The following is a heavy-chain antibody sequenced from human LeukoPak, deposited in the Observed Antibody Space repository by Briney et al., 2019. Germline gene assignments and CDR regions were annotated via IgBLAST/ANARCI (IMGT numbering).Heavy chain of an antibody. CDR1: GGSISSYY. Sequence: SETLSLTCTVPGGSISSYYWSWIRQPPGKGLEWIGFIFYSGTTNYNPSLKSRVTISVDTSKNQLSLKLSSVTAADTAVYYCARDVIVATIYGEYNWFDPWGQGTLVTVSS. D-gene: IGHD5-12*01. CDR3: ARDVIVATIYGEYNWFDP. V-gene: IGHV4-59*01. CDR2: IFYSGTT. J-gene: IGHJ5*02.